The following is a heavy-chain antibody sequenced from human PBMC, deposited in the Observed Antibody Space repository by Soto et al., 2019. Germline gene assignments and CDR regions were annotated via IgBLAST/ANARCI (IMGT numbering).Heavy chain of an antibody. J-gene: IGHJ4*02. V-gene: IGHV3-9*01. Sequence: GGSLRLSCAASGFTFDDYAMHWVRQAPGKGLEWVSGISWNSGSIGYADSVKGRFTISRDNAKNSLYLQMNSLRAEDTALYYCAKDYSGYDFYYFDYWGQGTLVTVSS. CDR3: AKDYSGYDFYYFDY. CDR2: ISWNSGSI. CDR1: GFTFDDYA. D-gene: IGHD5-12*01.